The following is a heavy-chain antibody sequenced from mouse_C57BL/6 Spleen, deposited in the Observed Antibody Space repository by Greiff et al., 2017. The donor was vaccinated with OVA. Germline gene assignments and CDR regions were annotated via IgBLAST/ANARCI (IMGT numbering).Heavy chain of an antibody. V-gene: IGHV3-6*01. Sequence: EVQLQESGPGLVKPSQSLSLTCSVTGYSITSGYYWNWIRQFPGNKLEWMGYISYDGSNNYNPSLKNRISITRDTSKNQFFLKLNSVTTEDTATYYCARDQGTVVATYWYFDVWGTGTTVTVSS. J-gene: IGHJ1*03. CDR2: ISYDGSN. CDR3: ARDQGTVVATYWYFDV. CDR1: GYSITSGYY. D-gene: IGHD1-1*01.